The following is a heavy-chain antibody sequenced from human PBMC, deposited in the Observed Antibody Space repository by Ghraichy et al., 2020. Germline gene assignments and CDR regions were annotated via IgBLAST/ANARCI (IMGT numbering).Heavy chain of an antibody. V-gene: IGHV3-7*03. CDR3: ARWSGYSFGNYYYYYGMDV. CDR1: GFTFSSYW. Sequence: GGSLRLSCAASGFTFSSYWMSWVRQAPGKGLEWVANIKQDGSEKYYVDSVKGRFTISRDNAKNSLYLQMNSLRAEDTAVYYCARWSGYSFGNYYYYYGMDVWGQGTTVTVSS. J-gene: IGHJ6*02. CDR2: IKQDGSEK. D-gene: IGHD5-18*01.